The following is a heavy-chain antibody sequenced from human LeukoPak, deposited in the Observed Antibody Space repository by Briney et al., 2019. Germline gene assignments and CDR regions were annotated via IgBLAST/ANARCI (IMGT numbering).Heavy chain of an antibody. Sequence: GASVKVSCKASGYTFTSYDINWVRQATGQGLEWMGWMNPNSGNTGYAQKFQGRVTMTRNTSISTAYMELSSLRSEDTAVYYCARGGPTPPLLLWFGELLPTNWFDPWGQGTLVTASS. CDR3: ARGGPTPPLLLWFGELLPTNWFDP. CDR1: GYTFTSYD. D-gene: IGHD3-10*01. J-gene: IGHJ5*02. CDR2: MNPNSGNT. V-gene: IGHV1-8*01.